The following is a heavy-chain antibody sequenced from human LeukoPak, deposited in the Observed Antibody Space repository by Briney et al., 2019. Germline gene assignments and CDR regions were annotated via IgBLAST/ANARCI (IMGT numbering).Heavy chain of an antibody. J-gene: IGHJ4*02. D-gene: IGHD6-19*01. CDR1: GFTFSSYS. V-gene: IGHV3-21*01. Sequence: GGSLRLSCAASGFTFSSYSMNWVRQAPGKGLEWVSSISSSSSYIYYADSVKGRFTISRDNAKSSLYLQMNSLRAEDTAVYYCARSIAVARFDYWGQGTLVTVSS. CDR3: ARSIAVARFDY. CDR2: ISSSSSYI.